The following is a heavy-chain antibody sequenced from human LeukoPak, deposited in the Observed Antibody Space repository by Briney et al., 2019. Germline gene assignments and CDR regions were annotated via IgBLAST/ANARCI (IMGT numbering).Heavy chain of an antibody. J-gene: IGHJ6*03. Sequence: ASEKVSCKASGGTFSSYAISWVRQAPGQGLEWMGGIIPIFGTANYAQKFQGRVTITADESTSTAYMELSSLRSEDTAVYYCARAVEMATIHCYYYYMDVWGKGTTVTVSS. CDR3: ARAVEMATIHCYYYYMDV. CDR2: IIPIFGTA. CDR1: GGTFSSYA. V-gene: IGHV1-69*13. D-gene: IGHD5-24*01.